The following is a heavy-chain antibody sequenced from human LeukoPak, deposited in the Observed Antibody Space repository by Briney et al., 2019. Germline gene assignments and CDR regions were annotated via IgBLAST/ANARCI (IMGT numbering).Heavy chain of an antibody. CDR1: GFTFSSYA. D-gene: IGHD6-13*01. Sequence: SGGSLRLSCAASGFTFSSYAMSWVRQAPGKGLEWVSAISGSGGSTYYADSVKGRFTISRDNSKNTLYLQMNSLRAEDTAIYYCAKIAASDTGEGYWGQGTLVTVSS. V-gene: IGHV3-23*01. CDR3: AKIAASDTGEGY. CDR2: ISGSGGST. J-gene: IGHJ4*02.